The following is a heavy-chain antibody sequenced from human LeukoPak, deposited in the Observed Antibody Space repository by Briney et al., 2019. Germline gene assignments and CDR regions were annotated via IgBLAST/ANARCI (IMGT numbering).Heavy chain of an antibody. D-gene: IGHD5-12*01. Sequence: GESLKIPCKASGYSFTSFWIGWVRQMPGRGLEWMGIIYPGDSDTRFSPSFQGQVTISADKSISTAYLQGNSLKASDTAMYYCARHLFSLVAAIEGAFDIWGQGTMVTVSS. CDR1: GYSFTSFW. CDR2: IYPGDSDT. J-gene: IGHJ3*02. CDR3: ARHLFSLVAAIEGAFDI. V-gene: IGHV5-51*01.